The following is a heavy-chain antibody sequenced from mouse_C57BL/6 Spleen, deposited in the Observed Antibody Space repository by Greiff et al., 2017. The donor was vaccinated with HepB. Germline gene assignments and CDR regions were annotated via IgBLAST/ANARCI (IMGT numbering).Heavy chain of an antibody. CDR1: GYTFTSYW. J-gene: IGHJ2*01. V-gene: IGHV1-52*01. Sequence: QVQLKQPGAELVRPGSSVKLSCKASGYTFTSYWMHWVKQRPIQGLEWIGNIDPSDSETHYNQKFKDKATLTVDKSSSTAYMQLSSLTSEDSAVYYCARGGYDGYYVGYWGQGTTLTVSS. D-gene: IGHD2-3*01. CDR3: ARGGYDGYYVGY. CDR2: IDPSDSET.